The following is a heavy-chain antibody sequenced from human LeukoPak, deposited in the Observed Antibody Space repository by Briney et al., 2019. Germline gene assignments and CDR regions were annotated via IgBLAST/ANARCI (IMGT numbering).Heavy chain of an antibody. CDR1: GDTLNSYA. V-gene: IGHV1-69*04. J-gene: IGHJ4*02. CDR2: IIPLLGIA. D-gene: IGHD4-17*01. Sequence: ASVKVSCKASGDTLNSYAISWVRQAPGQGLEWMGRIIPLLGIANYAQKFQDRVTISADKSTSTAYMELSSLRSEDTAVYYCATVPTTVTTSANFDYWGQGTLVTVSS. CDR3: ATVPTTVTTSANFDY.